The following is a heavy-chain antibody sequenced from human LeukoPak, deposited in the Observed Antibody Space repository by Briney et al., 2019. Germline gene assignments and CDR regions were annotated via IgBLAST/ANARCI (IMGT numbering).Heavy chain of an antibody. CDR1: GGSISSYY. CDR3: ARGMTSTRYWYFDL. V-gene: IGHV4-59*08. Sequence: PSETLSLTCTVSGGSISSYYWSWIRQPPGKGLEWIGYIYYSGSTNYNPSLKSRDTISVDTSKNQFSLKLSSVTAADTAVYYCARGMTSTRYWYFDLWGRGTLVSVSS. D-gene: IGHD2-21*02. CDR2: IYYSGST. J-gene: IGHJ2*01.